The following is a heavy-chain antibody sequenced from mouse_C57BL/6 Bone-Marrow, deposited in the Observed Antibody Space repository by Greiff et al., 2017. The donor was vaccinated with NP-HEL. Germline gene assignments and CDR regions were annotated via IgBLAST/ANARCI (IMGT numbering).Heavy chain of an antibody. CDR3: ARYYYGSRGWYFDV. J-gene: IGHJ1*03. CDR2: IDPNSGGT. D-gene: IGHD1-1*01. CDR1: GYTFTSYW. Sequence: QVQLQQPGADLVKPGASVKLSCKASGYTFTSYWMHWVKQRPGRGLEWIGRIDPNSGGTKFHEKFKTKATLTVDKPSSPAYMQLSSLTSEDSAVYYCARYYYGSRGWYFDVWGTGTTVTVSS. V-gene: IGHV1-72*01.